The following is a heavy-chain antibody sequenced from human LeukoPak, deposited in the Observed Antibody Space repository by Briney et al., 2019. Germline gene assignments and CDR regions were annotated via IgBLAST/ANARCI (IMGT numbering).Heavy chain of an antibody. J-gene: IGHJ5*02. CDR2: INNNTGNP. Sequence: GASVKVSCKASGYTFTSYAMNWVRQAPGQGLEWMGWINNNTGNPTYAQGFTGRFVFSLDTSVSTAYLQISSLKAEDTAVYYCARGNSMVRGVPFDPWGQGTLVTVSS. V-gene: IGHV7-4-1*02. D-gene: IGHD3-10*01. CDR1: GYTFTSYA. CDR3: ARGNSMVRGVPFDP.